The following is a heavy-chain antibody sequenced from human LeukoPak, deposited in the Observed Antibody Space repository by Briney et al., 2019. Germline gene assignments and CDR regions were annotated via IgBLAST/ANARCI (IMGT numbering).Heavy chain of an antibody. CDR3: ARGIGLVGATFYFDD. CDR2: IYHSGSN. D-gene: IGHD1-26*01. CDR1: GDSIRTYY. J-gene: IGHJ4*02. Sequence: SETLSLTCTVSGDSIRTYYWSWIRLPPGKGLEWIGYIYHSGSNNYNPSLKSRVTFSIDSSKNQFSLRLISVTAADTALYFCARGIGLVGATFYFDDWGQGTLVTVSS. V-gene: IGHV4-59*12.